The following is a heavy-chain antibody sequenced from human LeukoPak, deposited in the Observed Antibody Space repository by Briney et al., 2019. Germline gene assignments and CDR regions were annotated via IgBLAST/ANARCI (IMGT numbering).Heavy chain of an antibody. V-gene: IGHV4-59*01. CDR1: GGSISSYY. CDR2: IYYSGST. CDR3: ARDPPAVGGFDY. Sequence: SETLSLTCTVSGGSISSYYWTWIRQPPGKGLEWIGYIYYSGSTNYNPSLKSRVTISVDTSKNQFSLKLSSVTAADTAVYYCARDPPAVGGFDYWGQGTLVTVSS. D-gene: IGHD6-19*01. J-gene: IGHJ4*02.